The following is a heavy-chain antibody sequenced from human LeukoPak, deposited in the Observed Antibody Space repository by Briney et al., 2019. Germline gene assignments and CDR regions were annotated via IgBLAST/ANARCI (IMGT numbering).Heavy chain of an antibody. Sequence: PGRSLRLSCAASGFTFSSYSMNWVRQAPGKGLEWVSSISSSSSYRYYADSVKGRFTISRDNAKNSLYLQMNSLRAEDTAVYYCASGITMVRGPTHFDYWGQGTLVTVSS. J-gene: IGHJ4*02. V-gene: IGHV3-21*01. D-gene: IGHD3-10*01. CDR3: ASGITMVRGPTHFDY. CDR2: ISSSSSYR. CDR1: GFTFSSYS.